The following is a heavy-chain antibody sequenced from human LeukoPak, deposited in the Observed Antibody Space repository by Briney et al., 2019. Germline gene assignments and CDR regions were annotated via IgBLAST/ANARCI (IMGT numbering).Heavy chain of an antibody. V-gene: IGHV4-39*07. CDR2: IYYSGST. CDR1: GGSISSSNYY. J-gene: IGHJ4*02. CDR3: ARVYCSVGSCYPVGYFDY. D-gene: IGHD2-15*01. Sequence: SETLSLTCTVSGGSISSSNYYWGWIRQPPRKGLEWIGSIYYSGSTYYNPSLKSRVTISVATSKNQFSLRLSSVTAADTAVYYCARVYCSVGSCYPVGYFDYWGQGTLVTVSS.